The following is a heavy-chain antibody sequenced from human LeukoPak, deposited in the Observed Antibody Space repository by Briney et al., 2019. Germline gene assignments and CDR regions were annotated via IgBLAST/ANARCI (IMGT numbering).Heavy chain of an antibody. D-gene: IGHD2-21*01. Sequence: ASVKVSCKASGYSFIGYQMHWLRQAPGQGLEWVGWIDPDSGGTIYAQKSQGRATLTRDTSISTAYMGLNSLRSDDTAVYYCARDYKGIVVAWGQGTMVTVSS. CDR1: GYSFIGYQ. J-gene: IGHJ3*01. CDR3: ARDYKGIVVA. CDR2: IDPDSGGT. V-gene: IGHV1-2*02.